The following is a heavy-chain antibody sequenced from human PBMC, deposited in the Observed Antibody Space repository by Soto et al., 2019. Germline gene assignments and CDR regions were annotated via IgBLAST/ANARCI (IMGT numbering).Heavy chain of an antibody. D-gene: IGHD3-9*01. J-gene: IGHJ6*02. CDR3: ARDHYVYDILTGYGYYYGMDV. CDR1: GGSISSGDYY. V-gene: IGHV4-30-4*01. CDR2: IYYSGST. Sequence: SETLSLTCTVSGGSISSGDYYWSRIRQPPGKGLEWIGYIYYSGSTYYNPSLKSRVTISVDTSKNQFSLKLSSVTAADTAVYYCARDHYVYDILTGYGYYYGMDVWGQGTTVTVSS.